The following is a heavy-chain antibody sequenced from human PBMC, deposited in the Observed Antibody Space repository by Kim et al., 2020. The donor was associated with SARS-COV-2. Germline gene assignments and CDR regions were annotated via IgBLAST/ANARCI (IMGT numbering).Heavy chain of an antibody. CDR2: IYYSGST. J-gene: IGHJ5*02. CDR1: GGSISSYY. V-gene: IGHV4-59*08. CDR3: ARSSRQLVLENWFDP. D-gene: IGHD6-13*01. Sequence: SETLSLTCTVSGGSISSYYWSWIRQPPGKGLEWIGYIYYSGSTNYNPSLKSRVTISVDTSKNQFSLKLSSVTAADTAVYYCARSSRQLVLENWFDPWGQGTLVTVSS.